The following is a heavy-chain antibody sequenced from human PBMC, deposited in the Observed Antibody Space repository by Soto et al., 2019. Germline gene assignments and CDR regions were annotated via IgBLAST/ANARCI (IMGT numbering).Heavy chain of an antibody. Sequence: SETLSLTCAVSGGSISSGGYSWSWIRQPPGKGLEWIGYIFHSWSTYYNPSLKSRVTISVDRSKNQFSLKLSSVTAADTAVYYCARDSYDSSGYYLVDAFDIWGQGTMVTVSS. J-gene: IGHJ3*02. CDR1: GGSISSGGYS. CDR2: IFHSWST. V-gene: IGHV4-30-2*01. D-gene: IGHD3-22*01. CDR3: ARDSYDSSGYYLVDAFDI.